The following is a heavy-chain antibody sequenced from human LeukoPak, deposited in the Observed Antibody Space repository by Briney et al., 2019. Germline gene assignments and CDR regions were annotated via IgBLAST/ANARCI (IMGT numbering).Heavy chain of an antibody. Sequence: GASVKVSCKASGYTFTDYTMHWVRQAPGQRLEWMGWINAGNGNTKYSQKFQGRVTITRDTSASTAYMELSSLRSEDTAVYYCAREGEWELRFDYWGQGTLVTVSS. V-gene: IGHV1-3*01. J-gene: IGHJ4*02. D-gene: IGHD1-26*01. CDR1: GYTFTDYT. CDR2: INAGNGNT. CDR3: AREGEWELRFDY.